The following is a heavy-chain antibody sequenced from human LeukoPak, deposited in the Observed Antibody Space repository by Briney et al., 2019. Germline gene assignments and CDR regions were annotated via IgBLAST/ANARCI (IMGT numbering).Heavy chain of an antibody. Sequence: SETLSLTCTVSGGSLSSGSYYWSWLRQPAGKGLEWVGRIYTSGSTNYNPSLKSRVTISVDTSKNQFSLKLSSVTAADTAVYYCARLYGSGSSLYFDYWGQGSLVTVSS. J-gene: IGHJ4*02. CDR1: GGSLSSGSYY. D-gene: IGHD3-10*01. CDR3: ARLYGSGSSLYFDY. V-gene: IGHV4-61*02. CDR2: IYTSGST.